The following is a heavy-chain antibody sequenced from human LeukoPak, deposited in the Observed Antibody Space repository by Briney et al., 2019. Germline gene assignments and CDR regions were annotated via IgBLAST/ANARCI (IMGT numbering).Heavy chain of an antibody. CDR1: GFNFSNYA. J-gene: IGHJ6*01. V-gene: IGHV3-23*01. D-gene: IGHD3-10*01. CDR3: EKVPYSDYGSGRPPFMDV. CDR2: LNDSGSST. Sequence: QPGESLRLSCAASGFNFSNYAMSWVRQAPGRGLDWVSTLNDSGSSTYYPDSVKGRSIISRDNAKNTQNLQMESLRVEDTATYYCEKVPYSDYGSGRPPFMDVWGQGTTVAVSS.